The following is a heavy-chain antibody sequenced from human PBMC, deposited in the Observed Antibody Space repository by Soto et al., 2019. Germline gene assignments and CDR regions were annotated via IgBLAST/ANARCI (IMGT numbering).Heavy chain of an antibody. CDR3: EIKTVVDGFEI. Sequence: ASVKVSCKASGYTFTTYAMHWVRQAPGQRLEWMGWINTGNGNTEYLQKFQGRVTITRDTSASTVYMELSSLRSEDTAVHYCEIKTVVDGFEIWGQGKMVTVSS. V-gene: IGHV1-3*04. CDR1: GYTFTTYA. CDR2: INTGNGNT. D-gene: IGHD2-15*01. J-gene: IGHJ3*02.